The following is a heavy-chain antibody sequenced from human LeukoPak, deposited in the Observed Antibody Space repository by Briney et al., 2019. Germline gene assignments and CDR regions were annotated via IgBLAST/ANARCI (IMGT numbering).Heavy chain of an antibody. CDR2: ISYTDNTI. CDR3: ARSPGYGDYGHHDY. Sequence: GGSLRLSCAASGFTFSSYEMNWVRQAPGKGLEWVSYISYTDNTIYYADSVKGRFTISRDNAKGSLYLQMDSLRVENTAVYYCARSPGYGDYGHHDYWGQGTLVTVSS. V-gene: IGHV3-48*03. CDR1: GFTFSSYE. J-gene: IGHJ4*02. D-gene: IGHD4-17*01.